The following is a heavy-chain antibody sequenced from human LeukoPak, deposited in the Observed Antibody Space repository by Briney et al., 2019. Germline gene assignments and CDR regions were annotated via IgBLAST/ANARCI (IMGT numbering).Heavy chain of an antibody. CDR2: IYYSGST. J-gene: IGHJ4*02. V-gene: IGHV4-39*01. CDR3: ARRVRDGYNFDY. Sequence: SETLSLTCTVSGGSISSSSYYWGWIRQPPGKGLEWIGSIYYSGSTYYNPSLKSRVTISVDTSKNQFSLKLSSVTAADTAVYYCARRVRDGYNFDYWGQGTLVTVSS. D-gene: IGHD5-24*01. CDR1: GGSISSSSYY.